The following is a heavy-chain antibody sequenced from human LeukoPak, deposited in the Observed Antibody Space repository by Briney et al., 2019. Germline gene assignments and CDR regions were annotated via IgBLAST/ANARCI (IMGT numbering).Heavy chain of an antibody. CDR2: MNPNSGNT. V-gene: IGHV1-8*02. J-gene: IGHJ4*02. CDR1: GYTFTSYA. Sequence: GASVKVSCKASGYTFTSYAMNWVRQATGQGLEWMGWMNPNSGNTGYAQKFQGRVTMTRNTSISTAYMELSSLRSEDTAVYYCAREVDTAMVAGVDYWGQGTLVTVSS. D-gene: IGHD5-18*01. CDR3: AREVDTAMVAGVDY.